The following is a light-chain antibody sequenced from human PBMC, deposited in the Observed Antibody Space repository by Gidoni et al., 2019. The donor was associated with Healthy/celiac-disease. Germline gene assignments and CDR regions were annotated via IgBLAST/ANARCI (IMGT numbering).Light chain of an antibody. CDR2: LGS. CDR3: MQALQTPPT. CDR1: QSLLHSNGYNY. J-gene: IGKJ5*01. V-gene: IGKV2-28*01. Sequence: DMVMTQSPLSLPVTPGEPASISCRSSQSLLHSNGYNYLDWYLQKPGQSPQLLISLGSNRASGVPDRFSGSGSGTDFTLKISRVEAGDVGVYYCMQALQTPPTFGQGTRLEIK.